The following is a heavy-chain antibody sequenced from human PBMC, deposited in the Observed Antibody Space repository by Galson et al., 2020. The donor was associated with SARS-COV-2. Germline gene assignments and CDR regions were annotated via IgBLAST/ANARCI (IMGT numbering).Heavy chain of an antibody. CDR1: GFSFSTIGVA. J-gene: IGHJ3*01. CDR3: VHKQEMVDGGAFDV. D-gene: IGHD2-8*01. V-gene: IGHV2-5*02. Sequence: SGPTLVKPTQTLTLTCTFSGFSFSTIGVAVGWIRQPPGKALEWLALIYWDSDKRYSSSLETRLTITEDTSKNQVVLTMTDMDPIDTATYYCVHKQEMVDGGAFDVWGQGTMVTVS. CDR2: IYWDSDK.